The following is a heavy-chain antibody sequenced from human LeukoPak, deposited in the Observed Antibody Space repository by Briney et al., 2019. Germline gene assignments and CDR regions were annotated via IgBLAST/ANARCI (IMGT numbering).Heavy chain of an antibody. Sequence: GASVKVSCKASGYTFTSYGISWVRQAPGQGLEWMGWISAYNGNTNYAQKLQGRVTMTTDTSMSTAYMELRSLRSDDTAVYYCAKVPGITIFGVVKGAFDIWGQGTMVTVSS. CDR3: AKVPGITIFGVVKGAFDI. CDR1: GYTFTSYG. D-gene: IGHD3-3*01. J-gene: IGHJ3*02. V-gene: IGHV1-18*01. CDR2: ISAYNGNT.